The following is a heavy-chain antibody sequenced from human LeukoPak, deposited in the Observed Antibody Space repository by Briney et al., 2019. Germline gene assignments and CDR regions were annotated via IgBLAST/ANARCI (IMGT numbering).Heavy chain of an antibody. Sequence: PGGSLRLTCAASGFTFSDYYMSWIRQAPGKGLEWVSYISSSGSTIYYADSVKGRFTISRDNAKNSLYLQMNSLRAEDTAVYYCARVGIGVQLWYPPPHWGQGTLVTVSS. D-gene: IGHD5-18*01. CDR3: ARVGIGVQLWYPPPH. CDR2: ISSSGSTI. V-gene: IGHV3-11*01. CDR1: GFTFSDYY. J-gene: IGHJ4*02.